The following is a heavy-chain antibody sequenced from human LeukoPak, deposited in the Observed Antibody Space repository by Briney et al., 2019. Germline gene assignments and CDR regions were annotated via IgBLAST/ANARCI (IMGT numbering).Heavy chain of an antibody. CDR3: ARAPTLGDSSGYYYFYFDY. Sequence: SETLSLTCTVSGGSISSYYWSWIRQPPGKGLERIGYIYYSGSTNYNPSLKSRVTISVDTSKNQFSLKLSSVTAADTAVYYCARAPTLGDSSGYYYFYFDYWGQGTLVTVSS. CDR2: IYYSGST. CDR1: GGSISSYY. V-gene: IGHV4-59*01. D-gene: IGHD3-22*01. J-gene: IGHJ4*02.